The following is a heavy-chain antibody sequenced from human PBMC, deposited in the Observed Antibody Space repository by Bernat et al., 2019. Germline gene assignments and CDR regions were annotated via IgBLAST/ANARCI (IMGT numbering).Heavy chain of an antibody. CDR1: GFIFSNYW. V-gene: IGHV3-7*03. J-gene: IGHJ5*02. D-gene: IGHD2-15*01. CDR3: ARAVAENWFDP. CDR2: IKPDGTDK. Sequence: EVQLVESGGGLVQPGGSLRLSCAASGFIFSNYWMSWVRQAPGKGLEWVANIKPDGTDKYYMDSVKGRFTLTRDNAKNSVYLQIDGLRTDDTAVYYCARAVAENWFDPWGQGTLVTVSS.